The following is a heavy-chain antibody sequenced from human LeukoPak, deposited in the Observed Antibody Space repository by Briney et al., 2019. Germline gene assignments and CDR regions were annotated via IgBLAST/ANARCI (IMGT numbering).Heavy chain of an antibody. CDR1: GFTFSNYW. Sequence: GGSLRLSCAASGFTFSNYWMHWVRQGPGMGLVWVSEVSPDGRTTTYADSVKGRFSISRDNAKNTLYLQMNSLRVEDTGVYYCVSYTGSWYWGQGTLLTVSS. CDR2: VSPDGRTT. V-gene: IGHV3-74*03. D-gene: IGHD1-26*01. CDR3: VSYTGSWY. J-gene: IGHJ4*02.